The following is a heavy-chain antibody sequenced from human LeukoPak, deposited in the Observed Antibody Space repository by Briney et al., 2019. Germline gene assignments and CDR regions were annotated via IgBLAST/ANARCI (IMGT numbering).Heavy chain of an antibody. Sequence: GGSLRLSCVVSGFTFSSYWMTWVRQAPGKGLEWVANIKQDVSEKYYVDSVKGRFTISRDNAKNSPYLHMNSTRAEDTAVYYCARVQWELRGVGSYFEYWGQGALVTVSS. D-gene: IGHD1-26*01. CDR2: IKQDVSEK. CDR1: GFTFSSYW. J-gene: IGHJ4*02. CDR3: ARVQWELRGVGSYFEY. V-gene: IGHV3-7*01.